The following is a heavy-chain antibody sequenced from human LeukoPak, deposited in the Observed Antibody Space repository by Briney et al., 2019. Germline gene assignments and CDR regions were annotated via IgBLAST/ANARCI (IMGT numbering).Heavy chain of an antibody. D-gene: IGHD4/OR15-4a*01. J-gene: IGHJ3*02. CDR1: GASFSGFY. Sequence: SETLSLTCAVYGASFSGFYWSWLRQPPGKGLQWIGEINHSGSDNYSPSLTSRVNISLDTSKNHFSLELTSVTDADTAVYYCARGPWGAPDIWGQGTMVTVSS. CDR3: ARGPWGAPDI. V-gene: IGHV4-34*01. CDR2: INHSGSD.